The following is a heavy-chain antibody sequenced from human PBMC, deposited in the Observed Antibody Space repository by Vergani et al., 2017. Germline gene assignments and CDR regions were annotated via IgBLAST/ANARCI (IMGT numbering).Heavy chain of an antibody. J-gene: IGHJ6*02. D-gene: IGHD3-22*01. CDR2: IYYSGST. V-gene: IGHV4-30-2*05. CDR1: GDSITNGGFS. Sequence: QLQLQESGSGLVKPSQTLSLTCAVSGDSITNGGFSWNWIRQPPGKGLEWIGYIYYSGSTYYNPSLKSRVTISVDTSKNQFSLKLSSVTAADTAVYYCARVRRDDSSGYYYYYGMDVWGQGTTVTVSS. CDR3: ARVRRDDSSGYYYYYGMDV.